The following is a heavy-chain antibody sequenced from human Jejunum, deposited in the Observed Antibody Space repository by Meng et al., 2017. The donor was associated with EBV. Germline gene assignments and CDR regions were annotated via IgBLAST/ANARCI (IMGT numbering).Heavy chain of an antibody. D-gene: IGHD3-10*01. CDR1: GVSMSNFY. CDR2: IYYSVST. CDR3: ARGGGSPEY. V-gene: IGHV4-59*01. Sequence: GQLAESGRGLVKPSETLSLTCTVSGVSMSNFYLSWCRQPQGKGLEWIGYIYYSVSTNYNPSLKRRVTIPVDTSKNQFSLSLSSVTAADMAVYYCARGGGSPEYWGQGILVTVSS. J-gene: IGHJ4*02.